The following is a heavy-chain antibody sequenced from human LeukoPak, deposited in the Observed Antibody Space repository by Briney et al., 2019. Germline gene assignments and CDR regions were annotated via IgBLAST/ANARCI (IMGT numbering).Heavy chain of an antibody. CDR2: INHSGST. CDR1: GGSFSGYY. J-gene: IGHJ6*02. V-gene: IGHV4-34*01. CDR3: ARGDRYYYYGMDV. Sequence: SETLSLTCAVYGGSFSGYYWSWIRQPPGKGLEWIGEINHSGSTNYNPSLKSRVTISVDTSRNQFSLKLSSVTAADTAVYYCARGDRYYYYGMDVWGQGTTVTVSS.